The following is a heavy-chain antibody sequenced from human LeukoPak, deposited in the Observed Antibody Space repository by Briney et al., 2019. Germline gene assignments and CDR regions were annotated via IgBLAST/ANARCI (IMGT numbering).Heavy chain of an antibody. V-gene: IGHV3-30*03. CDR2: ISYDGSNK. CDR3: ARDRQDSGYDMYAFDI. J-gene: IGHJ3*02. D-gene: IGHD5-12*01. CDR1: GFTFSSYG. Sequence: PGGSLRLSCAASGFTFSSYGMHWVRQAPGKGLEWVAVISYDGSNKYYADSVKGRFTISRDNSKNTLYLQMNSLRAEDTAVYYCARDRQDSGYDMYAFDIWGQGTMVTVSS.